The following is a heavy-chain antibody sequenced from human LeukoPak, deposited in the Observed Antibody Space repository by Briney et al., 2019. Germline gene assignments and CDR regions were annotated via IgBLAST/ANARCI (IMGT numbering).Heavy chain of an antibody. CDR2: ISSSSSYI. D-gene: IGHD2-2*01. J-gene: IGHJ4*02. V-gene: IGHV3-21*01. Sequence: GGSLRLSCAASGFTFSSYSMNWVRQVPGKGLEWVSSISSSSSYIYYADSVKGRFTISRDNAKNSLYLQMNSLRAEDTAVYYCARDPGVPAAVLDYWGQGTLVTVSS. CDR1: GFTFSSYS. CDR3: ARDPGVPAAVLDY.